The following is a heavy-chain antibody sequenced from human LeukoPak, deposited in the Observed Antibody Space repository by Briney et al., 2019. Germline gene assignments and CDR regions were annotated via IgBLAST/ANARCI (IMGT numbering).Heavy chain of an antibody. J-gene: IGHJ6*03. Sequence: GGSLRLSCAASGFTFSSYGMHWVRQAPGKGREWVAFIRYDGSNKYSAHSVKGRFTISRDNSNTTLYLQMNSLRAEDTAVYYCAKDVAHYMDVWGKGTTVTVPS. CDR2: IRYDGSNK. V-gene: IGHV3-30*02. CDR1: GFTFSSYG. CDR3: AKDVAHYMDV.